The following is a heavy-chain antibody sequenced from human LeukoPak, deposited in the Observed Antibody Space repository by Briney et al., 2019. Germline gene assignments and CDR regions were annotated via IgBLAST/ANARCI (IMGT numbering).Heavy chain of an antibody. J-gene: IGHJ4*02. CDR3: ARGITIFGVAKVDY. V-gene: IGHV3-74*01. CDR2: INSDGSST. Sequence: GGSLGLSCAASGFTFSSYWMHWVRQAPGKGLVWVSRINSDGSSTSYADSVKGRFTISRDNAKNTLYLQMNSLRAEDTAVYYCARGITIFGVAKVDYWGQGTLVTVSS. CDR1: GFTFSSYW. D-gene: IGHD3-3*01.